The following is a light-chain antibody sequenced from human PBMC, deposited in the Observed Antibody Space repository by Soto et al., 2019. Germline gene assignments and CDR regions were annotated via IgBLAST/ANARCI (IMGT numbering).Light chain of an antibody. Sequence: QSVLTQPPSASGSPGQSVTISCTGTSSDVGGYDYVSWYQQHPGKAPKLMIYEVTKRPSGVSNRFSGSKSGNTASLTISGLQAEDETDYYCSSYTSTNHVVFGGGTKVTVL. V-gene: IGLV2-14*01. CDR2: EVT. J-gene: IGLJ2*01. CDR3: SSYTSTNHVV. CDR1: SSDVGGYDY.